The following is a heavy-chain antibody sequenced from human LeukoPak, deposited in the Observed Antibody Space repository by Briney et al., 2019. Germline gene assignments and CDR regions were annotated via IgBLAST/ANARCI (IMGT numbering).Heavy chain of an antibody. D-gene: IGHD3-22*01. V-gene: IGHV3-23*01. Sequence: GGSLRLSCTASGVTFGDYAMSWVRQAPRKGLEWVSSITSSGGSTYYAGSVKGQFTISRDNSKNTVYLQMNSLRAEDTAVYYCAKDRPNYYDSSGHYYRRNGDYWGQGTLVTVSS. J-gene: IGHJ4*02. CDR1: GVTFGDYA. CDR2: ITSSGGST. CDR3: AKDRPNYYDSSGHYYRRNGDY.